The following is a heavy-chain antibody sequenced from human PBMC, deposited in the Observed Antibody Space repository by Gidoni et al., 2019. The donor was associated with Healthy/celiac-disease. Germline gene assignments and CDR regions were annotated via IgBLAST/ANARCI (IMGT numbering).Heavy chain of an antibody. V-gene: IGHV4-59*01. CDR3: ARCRESGLLSNRNWFDP. D-gene: IGHD3-10*01. CDR1: GGSISSYY. CDR2: IYYSGST. Sequence: QVQLQESGPGLVKPSETLSLTCTVSGGSISSYYWSWIRQPPGKGLEWIGYIYYSGSTNYNPSRKSRVTISVDTSKNQFSLKLSSVTAADTAVYYCARCRESGLLSNRNWFDPWGQGTLVTVSS. J-gene: IGHJ5*02.